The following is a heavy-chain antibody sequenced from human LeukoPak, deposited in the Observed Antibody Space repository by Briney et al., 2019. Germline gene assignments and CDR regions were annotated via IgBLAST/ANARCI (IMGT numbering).Heavy chain of an antibody. CDR3: ARGLSDVLLWFGELPEGSFDY. CDR1: GYTFTSYV. J-gene: IGHJ4*02. Sequence: ASVKVSCKASGYTFTSYVINWVRQATGQGLEWMGWMNPNSGNTGYAQKFQGRVTMTRNTSISTAYMELSSLRSEDTAVYYCARGLSDVLLWFGELPEGSFDYWGQGTLSPSPQ. D-gene: IGHD3-10*01. V-gene: IGHV1-8*01. CDR2: MNPNSGNT.